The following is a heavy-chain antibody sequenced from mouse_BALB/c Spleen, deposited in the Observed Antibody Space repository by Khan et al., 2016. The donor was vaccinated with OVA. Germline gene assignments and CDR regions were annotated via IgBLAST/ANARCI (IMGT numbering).Heavy chain of an antibody. V-gene: IGHV1S56*01. CDR2: IYPGDGST. D-gene: IGHD2-4*01. CDR1: GYTFTAYD. Sequence: QVRLQQSGPELVKPGALVKISCKASGYTFTAYDINWVKQRPGQGLAWIGWIYPGDGSTKYNENFKVKATLTADKSSNTAYMQRSSLTSEKSAVYFWAREGLRGVAMDYWGQGTSVSVSS. J-gene: IGHJ4*01. CDR3: AREGLRGVAMDY.